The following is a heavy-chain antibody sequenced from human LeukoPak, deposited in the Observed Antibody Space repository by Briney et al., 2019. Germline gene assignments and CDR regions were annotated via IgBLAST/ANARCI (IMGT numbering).Heavy chain of an antibody. CDR1: GYTFTGYY. D-gene: IGHD1-1*01. J-gene: IGHJ6*03. Sequence: ASVKVSCKASGYTFTGYYMHWVRQAPGQGLEWMGWINPNSGGTNYAQKFQGRVTMTRDTSISTAYMELSRLRSDDTAVYYCARSHEYSYYYYYMDVWGKGTTVTVSS. V-gene: IGHV1-2*02. CDR2: INPNSGGT. CDR3: ARSHEYSYYYYYMDV.